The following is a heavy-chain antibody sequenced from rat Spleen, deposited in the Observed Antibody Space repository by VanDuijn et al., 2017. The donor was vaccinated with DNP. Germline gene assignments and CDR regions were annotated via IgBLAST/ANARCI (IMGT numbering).Heavy chain of an antibody. Sequence: QVQLTESGPGLVQPSETLSLTCAVSGFSLTGYSVFWVRQPSGKGLEWMGRMRYNGDTSYNSALKSRLSISRDTSKNQVFLKMNSLQTDDTGTYYCARHTTGITAWDYWGQGVMVTVSS. V-gene: IGHV2-8*01. CDR3: ARHTTGITAWDY. CDR2: MRYNGDT. CDR1: GFSLTGYS. J-gene: IGHJ2*01. D-gene: IGHD1-9*01.